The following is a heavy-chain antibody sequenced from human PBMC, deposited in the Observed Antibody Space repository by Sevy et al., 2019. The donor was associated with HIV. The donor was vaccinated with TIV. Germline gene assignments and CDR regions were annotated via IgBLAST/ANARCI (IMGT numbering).Heavy chain of an antibody. Sequence: SGPTLVEPTQTLTLTCTFSGFSLTSSGVAVAWIRQPPGKALEWLGSIYWDDDKRYRLSLESRLTITQDTSKNQVVLTMINMDPVDTATYYCAHRPSLLTYDSSGYLFDYWGQGTLVTVSS. CDR1: GFSLTSSGVA. V-gene: IGHV2-5*02. CDR3: AHRPSLLTYDSSGYLFDY. J-gene: IGHJ4*02. CDR2: IYWDDDK. D-gene: IGHD3-22*01.